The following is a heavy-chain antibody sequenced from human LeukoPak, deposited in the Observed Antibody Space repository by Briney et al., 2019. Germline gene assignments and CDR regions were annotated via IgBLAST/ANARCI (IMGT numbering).Heavy chain of an antibody. D-gene: IGHD3-9*01. V-gene: IGHV4-4*07. J-gene: IGHJ6*03. Sequence: PSETLSLTCTVSGYSISSGYYWGWIRQPAGKGLEWIGRIYTSGSTNYNPSLKSRVTMSVDTSKNQFSLKLSSVTAADTAVYYCAGRYFDWSHDSYYYYYMDVWGKGTTVTISS. CDR2: IYTSGST. CDR1: GYSISSGYY. CDR3: AGRYFDWSHDSYYYYYMDV.